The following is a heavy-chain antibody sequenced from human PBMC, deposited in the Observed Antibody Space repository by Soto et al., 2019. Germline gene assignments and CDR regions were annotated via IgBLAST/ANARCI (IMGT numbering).Heavy chain of an antibody. CDR1: AFSSSTSW. J-gene: IGHJ4*02. D-gene: IGHD6-19*01. V-gene: IGHV3-7*01. CDR2: IRQDGSEK. Sequence: GSLRLSCVASAFSSSTSWMSWFRQAPGKGPEWVAIIRQDGSEKYYVESVKGRFTISRDNAKDSLSLQMNSLRAEDTAVYYCARGRGWLFDIWGPGTQVTVSS. CDR3: ARGRGWLFDI.